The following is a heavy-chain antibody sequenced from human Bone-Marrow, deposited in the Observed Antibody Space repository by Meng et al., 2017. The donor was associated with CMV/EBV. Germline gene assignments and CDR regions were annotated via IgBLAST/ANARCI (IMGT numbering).Heavy chain of an antibody. D-gene: IGHD3-22*01. V-gene: IGHV3-21*01. CDR3: AREKTYYDSSGLAY. CDR2: ISSSSSYI. J-gene: IGHJ4*02. Sequence: GGSLRLSCAASGFTFSSYSMNWVRQAPGKGLEWVSSISSSSSYIYYADSVKGRFTISRDNAKNSLYLQMNSLRAEDTAVYYCAREKTYYDSSGLAYWGQGPRVTGSS. CDR1: GFTFSSYS.